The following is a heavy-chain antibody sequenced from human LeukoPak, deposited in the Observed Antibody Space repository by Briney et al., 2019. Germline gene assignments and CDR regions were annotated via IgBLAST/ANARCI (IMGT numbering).Heavy chain of an antibody. CDR3: ARDATVVTPHY. J-gene: IGHJ4*02. Sequence: ASVKVSCKASGYTFTSYAMHWVRQAPGQGLEWMGWISAYNGNTNYAQKLQGRVTMTTDTSTSTAYMELRSLRSDDTAVYYCARDATVVTPHYWGQGTLVTVSS. CDR2: ISAYNGNT. V-gene: IGHV1-18*01. CDR1: GYTFTSYA. D-gene: IGHD4-23*01.